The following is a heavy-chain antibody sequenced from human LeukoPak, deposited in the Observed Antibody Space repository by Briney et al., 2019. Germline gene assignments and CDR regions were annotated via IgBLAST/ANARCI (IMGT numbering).Heavy chain of an antibody. CDR1: GGSISSYY. Sequence: PSETLSLTCTVSGGSISSYYWSWIRQPPGKGLEWIGYIYYSGSTNYNPSLKSRVTIPVDTSKNQFSLKLSSVTAADTAVYYCARDQAAAGTAWFDPWGQGTLVTVSS. D-gene: IGHD6-13*01. CDR3: ARDQAAAGTAWFDP. J-gene: IGHJ5*02. V-gene: IGHV4-59*01. CDR2: IYYSGST.